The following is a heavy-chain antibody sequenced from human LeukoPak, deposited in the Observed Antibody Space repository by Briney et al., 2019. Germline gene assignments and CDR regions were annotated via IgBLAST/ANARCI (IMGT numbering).Heavy chain of an antibody. J-gene: IGHJ4*02. D-gene: IGHD3-10*01. Sequence: GGSLRLSCEASKFTFSNFEMNWVRQAPGKGLEWVSYISSSGSAFYYADSVKGRFTISRDNAKNSLYLQMNSLRVEDTAVYYCARGRRAHPWLSYLDFWGQGTLVTVSS. CDR1: KFTFSNFE. V-gene: IGHV3-48*03. CDR3: ARGRRAHPWLSYLDF. CDR2: ISSSGSAF.